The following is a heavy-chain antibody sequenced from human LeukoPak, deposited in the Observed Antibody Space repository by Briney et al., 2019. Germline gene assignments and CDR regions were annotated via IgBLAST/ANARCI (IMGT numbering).Heavy chain of an antibody. CDR2: IYYSGST. Sequence: SETLSLTCTVSGGSISSYYWSWIRQPPGKGLEWIGYIYYSGSTNYNPSLKSRVTISVDTSKNQFSLKLSSVTAADTAVYYCVRARSITIFGVVIPRGDYMDVWGKGTTVTVSS. CDR3: VRARSITIFGVVIPRGDYMDV. CDR1: GGSISSYY. J-gene: IGHJ6*03. V-gene: IGHV4-59*01. D-gene: IGHD3-3*01.